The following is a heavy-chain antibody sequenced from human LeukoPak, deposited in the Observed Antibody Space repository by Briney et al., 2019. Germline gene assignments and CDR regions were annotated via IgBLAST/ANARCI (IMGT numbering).Heavy chain of an antibody. CDR3: ARDSGTTVGYFDY. V-gene: IGHV3-13*04. D-gene: IGHD4-23*01. J-gene: IGHJ4*02. CDR1: GFTFSSYD. Sequence: GGSLRLSCAASGFTFSSYDMHWVRQVTGKGLEWVSGISTAGDTYYPGSVKGRFTISRDNSKNTLYLQMNSLRADDTAVYYCARDSGTTVGYFDYWGQGTLVTVSS. CDR2: ISTAGDT.